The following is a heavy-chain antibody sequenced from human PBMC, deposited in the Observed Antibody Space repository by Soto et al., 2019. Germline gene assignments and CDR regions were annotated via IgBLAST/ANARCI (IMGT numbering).Heavy chain of an antibody. J-gene: IGHJ4*02. CDR3: ARDWYMDY. CDR1: GFTFSNHW. D-gene: IGHD1-20*01. Sequence: EVQLVESGGGLVQPGESLRLSCAASGFTFSNHWINWIRQTPGRGLEWLAVIKQDGSEKYYVDSVKGRFTVSRDNAMNSAYLQMNSLRVDDTAVYYCARDWYMDYWGQGTQVTVSS. CDR2: IKQDGSEK. V-gene: IGHV3-7*04.